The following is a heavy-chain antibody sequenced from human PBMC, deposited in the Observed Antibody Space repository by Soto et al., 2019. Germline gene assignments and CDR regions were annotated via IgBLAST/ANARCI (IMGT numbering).Heavy chain of an antibody. V-gene: IGHV3-23*01. Sequence: GGSLRLSCAASGFTFSSYAMSWVRQAPGKGLEWVSAISGSGGSTYYADSVKGRFTISRDNSKNTLYLQMNSLRAEDTAVYYCAKDPEYLTTRFGIAAAGRSGYTDWGQGTLVTVSS. CDR3: AKDPEYLTTRFGIAAAGRSGYTD. CDR1: GFTFSSYA. CDR2: ISGSGGST. D-gene: IGHD6-13*01. J-gene: IGHJ4*02.